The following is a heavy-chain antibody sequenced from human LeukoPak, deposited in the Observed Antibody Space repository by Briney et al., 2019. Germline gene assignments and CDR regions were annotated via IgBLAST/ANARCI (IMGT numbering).Heavy chain of an antibody. CDR2: INPNSGGA. CDR3: ARAGIVVVPAAIEAFDY. CDR1: GYTFTGYY. J-gene: IGHJ4*02. D-gene: IGHD2-2*01. Sequence: SVKVSCKASGYTFTGYYMHWVRQAPGQGLEWMGWINPNSGGANYAQKFQGRVTMTRDTSISTAYMELSRLRSDDTAVYYCARAGIVVVPAAIEAFDYWGQGTLVTVSS. V-gene: IGHV1-2*02.